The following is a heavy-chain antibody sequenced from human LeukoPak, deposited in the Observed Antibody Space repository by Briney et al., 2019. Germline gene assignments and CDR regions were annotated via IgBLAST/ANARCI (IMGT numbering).Heavy chain of an antibody. V-gene: IGHV3-72*01. CDR2: TRNKANSYSK. D-gene: IGHD2-2*01. Sequence: GGSLRLSCAASGFTFSDHYMDWVRQAPGKGLEWVGRTRNKANSYSKEYAASVKGRFTISRDESKNSLYLQMNSLKTEDTAVYYCARFVIVSAVGMDVWGQGTTVTVSS. J-gene: IGHJ6*02. CDR1: GFTFSDHY. CDR3: ARFVIVSAVGMDV.